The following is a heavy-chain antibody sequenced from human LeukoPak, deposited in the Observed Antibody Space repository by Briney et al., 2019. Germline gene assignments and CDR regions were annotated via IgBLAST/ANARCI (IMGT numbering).Heavy chain of an antibody. J-gene: IGHJ4*01. D-gene: IGHD1-26*01. CDR1: GFTFSTHD. Sequence: GGSLRLSCGASGFTFSTHDMHWVRQAPGKGLEWVAFIRYDGSHEYYADSVKGRFTISRDNSKNTLYLQMNSVRSEDTALYYCAKPSGSGVDYWGQGTRVTVSS. CDR2: IRYDGSHE. V-gene: IGHV3-30*02. CDR3: AKPSGSGVDY.